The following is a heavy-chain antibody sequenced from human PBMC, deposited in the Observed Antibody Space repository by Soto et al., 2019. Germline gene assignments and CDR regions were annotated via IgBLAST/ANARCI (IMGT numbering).Heavy chain of an antibody. D-gene: IGHD3-10*01. CDR2: INSDGSST. CDR3: ARGSIRGVRLKNWFDP. J-gene: IGHJ5*02. CDR1: GFTFSSYW. V-gene: IGHV3-74*01. Sequence: PGGSLRLSCAASGFTFSSYWMHWVRQAPGKGLVWVSRINSDGSSTSYADSVKGRFTISRDNAKNTLYLQMNSLRAEDTAVYYCARGSIRGVRLKNWFDPWGQGTLVTVSS.